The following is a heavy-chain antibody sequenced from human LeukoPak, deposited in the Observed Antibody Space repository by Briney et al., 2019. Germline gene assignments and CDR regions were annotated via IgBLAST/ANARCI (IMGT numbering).Heavy chain of an antibody. CDR2: IYHSGST. V-gene: IGHV4-38-2*02. Sequence: SETLSLTCTVSGYSISSGYYWGWIRQPPGKGLEWIGSIYHSGSTYYNPSLKSRVTISVDTSKNQFSLKLSSVTAADTAVYYCARIHTMIVALDAFDIWGQGTMVTVSS. CDR3: ARIHTMIVALDAFDI. J-gene: IGHJ3*02. CDR1: GYSISSGYY. D-gene: IGHD3-22*01.